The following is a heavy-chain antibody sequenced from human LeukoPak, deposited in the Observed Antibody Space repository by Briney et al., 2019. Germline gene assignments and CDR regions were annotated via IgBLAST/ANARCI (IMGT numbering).Heavy chain of an antibody. CDR1: GFTFSSYA. D-gene: IGHD2-21*02. V-gene: IGHV3-23*01. Sequence: PGGSLRLSCAASGFTFSSYAMSWVRQAPGKGLEWVSAISGSGGSTYYADSVKGRFTISRDNTKNTLYLQMNSLRAEDTAVYYCAKDAGYGIVVVTARMDVWGQGTTVTVSS. J-gene: IGHJ6*02. CDR3: AKDAGYGIVVVTARMDV. CDR2: ISGSGGST.